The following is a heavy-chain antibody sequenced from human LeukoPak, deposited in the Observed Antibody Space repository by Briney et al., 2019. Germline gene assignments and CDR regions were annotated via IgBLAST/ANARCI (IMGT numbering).Heavy chain of an antibody. D-gene: IGHD6-6*01. CDR3: ARGGIAARRFGASY. J-gene: IGHJ4*02. CDR1: GYTFTSYD. V-gene: IGHV1-8*01. Sequence: GASVTVSCKASGYTFTSYDINWVRQATGQGLEWMGWMNPNSGNTDYAQKFQGRVTMTRNTSISTAYMELSSLRSEDTAVYYCARGGIAARRFGASYWGQGTLVTVSS. CDR2: MNPNSGNT.